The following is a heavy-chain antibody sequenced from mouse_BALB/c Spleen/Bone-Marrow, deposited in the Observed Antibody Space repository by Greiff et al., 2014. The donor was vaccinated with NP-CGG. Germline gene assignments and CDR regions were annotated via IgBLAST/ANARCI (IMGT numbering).Heavy chain of an antibody. J-gene: IGHJ1*01. CDR2: IRNKANGYTT. CDR1: GFTFTDYY. Sequence: EVHLVESGGGLVQPGGSLRLSCATSGFTFTDYYMSWVRQPPGKALEWLGFIRNKANGYTTEYSASVKGRFTISRDNSQSILYLQMNTLRAEDSATYYCARDKNYGSYWYFDVWGAGTTVNVSS. CDR3: ARDKNYGSYWYFDV. V-gene: IGHV7-3*02. D-gene: IGHD2-1*01.